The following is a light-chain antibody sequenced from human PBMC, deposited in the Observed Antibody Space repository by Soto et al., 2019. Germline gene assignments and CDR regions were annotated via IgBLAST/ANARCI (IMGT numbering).Light chain of an antibody. V-gene: IGLV2-8*01. J-gene: IGLJ1*01. CDR1: SSDVVGYNY. Sequence: QSVLTQSPSASGSPGQSVTISCTGTSSDVVGYNYVSWYQQHPGKAPKLMIYEVSKRPSGVPDRFSGSKSGNTASLTVSGLQAEDEADYYCASYAVSNNFFYVFGTGTKVTVL. CDR2: EVS. CDR3: ASYAVSNNFFYV.